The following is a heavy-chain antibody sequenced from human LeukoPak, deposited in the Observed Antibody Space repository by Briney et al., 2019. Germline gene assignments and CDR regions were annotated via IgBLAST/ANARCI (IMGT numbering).Heavy chain of an antibody. CDR1: GDSISDDY. J-gene: IGHJ6*02. Sequence: PSETLSLTCTVSGDSISDDYYTWMRQPAGKGLEWIGRIHSGGTTNYNPSLMSRVTLSIDKSKKHISLRLTSVTAADTALYYCARRGGNSGYYGMDVWGQGTTVTVSS. CDR2: IHSGGTT. D-gene: IGHD4-23*01. CDR3: ARRGGNSGYYGMDV. V-gene: IGHV4-4*07.